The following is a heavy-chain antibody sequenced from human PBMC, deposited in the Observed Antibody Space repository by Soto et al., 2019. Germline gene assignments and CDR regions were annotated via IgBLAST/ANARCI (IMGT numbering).Heavy chain of an antibody. CDR3: ARDGYCSGGSCYSVPVFDY. CDR1: GFTFSSYG. V-gene: IGHV3-33*01. Sequence: QVQLVESGGGVVQPGRSLRLSCAASGFTFSSYGMHWVRQAPGKGLEWVAVIWYDGSNKYYADSVKGRFTISRDNSKKKLYMQMNSLRAEDTAVYYCARDGYCSGGSCYSVPVFDYWGQGTLVTVSS. CDR2: IWYDGSNK. J-gene: IGHJ4*02. D-gene: IGHD2-15*01.